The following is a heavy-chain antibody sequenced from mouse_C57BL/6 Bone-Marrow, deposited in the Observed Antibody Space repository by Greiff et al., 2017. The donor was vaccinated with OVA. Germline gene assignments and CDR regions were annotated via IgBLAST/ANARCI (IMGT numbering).Heavy chain of an antibody. Sequence: EVKVVESGGGLVQPGGSMKLSCVASGFTFSNYWMNWVRQSPEKGLEWVAQIRLKSDNYATHYAESVKGRFTISRDDSKSSVYLQMNNLRAEDTGIYYCTERGNWEYYYAMDYWGQGTSVTVSS. V-gene: IGHV6-3*01. J-gene: IGHJ4*01. CDR1: GFTFSNYW. CDR2: IRLKSDNYAT. D-gene: IGHD4-1*01. CDR3: TERGNWEYYYAMDY.